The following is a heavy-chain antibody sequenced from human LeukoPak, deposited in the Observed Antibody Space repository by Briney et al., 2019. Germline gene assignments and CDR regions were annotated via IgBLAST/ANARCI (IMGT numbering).Heavy chain of an antibody. CDR2: IYTSGST. CDR3: ARDLAVVVPAAMAFDI. Sequence: SETLSLTCTVSGGSISSYYWSWIRQPAGKGLEWIGRIYTSGSTNYNPSLKSRVTMSVDTSKNQFSLKLSSVTAADTAVYYCARDLAVVVPAAMAFDIWGQGTMVTVSS. V-gene: IGHV4-4*07. D-gene: IGHD2-2*01. CDR1: GGSISSYY. J-gene: IGHJ3*02.